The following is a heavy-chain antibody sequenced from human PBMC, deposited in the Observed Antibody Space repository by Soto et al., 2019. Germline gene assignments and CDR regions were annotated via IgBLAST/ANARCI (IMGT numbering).Heavy chain of an antibody. CDR1: GFTFSSYT. CDR2: ISGSGSST. Sequence: GGSLRLSCAASGFTFSSYTMSWVRQAPGKGLEWVSTISGSGSSTYSADSVKGRFTISRDNSKNTLYLQMNSLRVEDTAIYYCAKACGIDYWGQGNLVTVSS. V-gene: IGHV3-23*01. CDR3: AKACGIDY. D-gene: IGHD1-1*01. J-gene: IGHJ4*02.